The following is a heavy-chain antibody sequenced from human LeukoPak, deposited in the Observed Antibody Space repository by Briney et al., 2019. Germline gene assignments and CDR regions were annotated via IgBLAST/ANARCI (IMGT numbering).Heavy chain of an antibody. V-gene: IGHV3-74*01. J-gene: IGHJ4*02. CDR3: ARDVGYGGAYDY. Sequence: PGGSLRLSCSASGFTFSSYWMHWVRHVPGKGLVWVSRINNDGSTTTYADSVKGRFTISRDNAKNTLSLQMSSLRAEDTAVYYCARDVGYGGAYDYWGQGTLVTVSS. CDR1: GFTFSSYW. CDR2: INNDGSTT. D-gene: IGHD1-26*01.